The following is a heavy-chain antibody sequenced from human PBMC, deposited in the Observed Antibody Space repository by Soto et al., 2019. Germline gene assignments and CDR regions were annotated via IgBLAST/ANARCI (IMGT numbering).Heavy chain of an antibody. D-gene: IGHD3-9*01. CDR2: ISSSSSTI. CDR1: GFTFSSYS. J-gene: IGHJ3*02. CDR3: ARDRRKTYYDILTGSIDAFDI. V-gene: IGHV3-48*02. Sequence: GGSLRLSCAASGFTFSSYSMNWVRQAPGKGLEWVSYISSSSSTIYYADSVKGRFTISRDNAKNSLYLQMNSLRDEDTAVYYCARDRRKTYYDILTGSIDAFDIWGQGTMVTVSS.